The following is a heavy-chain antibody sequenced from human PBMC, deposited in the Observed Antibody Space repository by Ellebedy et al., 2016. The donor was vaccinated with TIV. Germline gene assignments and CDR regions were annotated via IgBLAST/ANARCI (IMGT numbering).Heavy chain of an antibody. J-gene: IGHJ4*02. CDR2: IKQDGSVK. CDR3: AREVGGGGAY. CDR1: GFTPSSYW. D-gene: IGHD2-21*01. V-gene: IGHV3-7*01. Sequence: GESLKISXAASGFTPSSYWKHWVRQAPGKGLELVANIKQDGSVKKYVDSVKGRFTISRDNGKNSLYLQMNSLRGEDTAVYYCAREVGGGGAYWGQGTLVTVSS.